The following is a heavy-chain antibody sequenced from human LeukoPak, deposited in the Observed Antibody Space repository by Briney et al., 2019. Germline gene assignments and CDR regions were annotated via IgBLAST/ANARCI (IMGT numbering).Heavy chain of an antibody. D-gene: IGHD1-26*01. CDR2: IYNSGTT. CDR3: ARPASGSYSSFDY. V-gene: IGHV4-59*12. Sequence: SGTLSLTCTVSNGFISNYYWSWIRQPPGKGLEWIGYIYNSGTTNYKSSLKSRVTISVDTSKDQFSLKLSSVTAADTAVYYCARPASGSYSSFDYWGQGTLVTVSS. CDR1: NGFISNYY. J-gene: IGHJ4*02.